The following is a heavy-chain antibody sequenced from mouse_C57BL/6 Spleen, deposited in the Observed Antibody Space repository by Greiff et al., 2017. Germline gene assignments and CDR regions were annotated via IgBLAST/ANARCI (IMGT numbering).Heavy chain of an antibody. V-gene: IGHV1-59*01. CDR3: AVYYYGSSYDYFDY. CDR1: GYTFTSYW. Sequence: QVQLQQSGAELVRPGTSVKLSCKASGYTFTSYWMHWVKQRPGQGLEWIGVIDPSDSYTNYNQKFKGKATLTVDTSSSTAYMQLSSLTSEDSAVXYCAVYYYGSSYDYFDYWGQGTTLTVSS. J-gene: IGHJ2*01. D-gene: IGHD1-1*01. CDR2: IDPSDSYT.